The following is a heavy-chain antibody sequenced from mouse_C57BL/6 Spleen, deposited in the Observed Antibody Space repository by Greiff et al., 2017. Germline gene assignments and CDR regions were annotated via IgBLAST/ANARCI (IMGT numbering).Heavy chain of an antibody. V-gene: IGHV1-9*01. CDR3: ARTGLRSPWFAY. CDR2: ILPGSGST. D-gene: IGHD1-1*01. Sequence: QVQLQQSGAELMKPGASVKLSCKATGYTFTGYWIEWVKQRPGHGLEWIGEILPGSGSTNYNEKFKGKATFTADTSSNTAYMQLSSLTTEESAVYYCARTGLRSPWFAYWGQGTLVTVSA. CDR1: GYTFTGYW. J-gene: IGHJ3*01.